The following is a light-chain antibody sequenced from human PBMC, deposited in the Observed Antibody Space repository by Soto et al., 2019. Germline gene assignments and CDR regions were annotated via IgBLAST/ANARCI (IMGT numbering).Light chain of an antibody. CDR3: QQRRNWPQT. Sequence: EILLTQSPATLSLSPGERATLSCRASQTISSYLAWYQQKPGQAPRLLIYDASNRATGVPTRFSGSGSGTDFTLTISRLEPEDFAVYYCQQRRNWPQTFGQGTKVEIK. J-gene: IGKJ1*01. V-gene: IGKV3-11*01. CDR2: DAS. CDR1: QTISSY.